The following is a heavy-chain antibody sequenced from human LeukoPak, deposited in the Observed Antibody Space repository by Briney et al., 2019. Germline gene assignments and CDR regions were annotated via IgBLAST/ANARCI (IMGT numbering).Heavy chain of an antibody. V-gene: IGHV1-18*01. CDR3: ASYPNLDYGYQAVYY. CDR2: ISAYNGNT. J-gene: IGHJ4*02. Sequence: ASVKVSCKASGYTFTSYGISWVRQAPGQGLEWMGWISAYNGNTNYAQKLQGRVTMTTDTSTSTAYMELRSLRSDDTAVYYCASYPNLDYGYQAVYYWGQGTLVTVSS. D-gene: IGHD4-17*01. CDR1: GYTFTSYG.